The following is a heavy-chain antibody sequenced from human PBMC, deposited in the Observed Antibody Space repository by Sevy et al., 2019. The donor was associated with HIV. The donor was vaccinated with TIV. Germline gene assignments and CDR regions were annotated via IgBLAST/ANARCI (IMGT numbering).Heavy chain of an antibody. Sequence: GGSLRLSCAASGFTFSSYAMSWVRQAPGMGLEWVSAISGSGGSTYYADSVKGRFTISRDNSKNTLYLQMNSLRAEDTAVYYCAKDFKIVVVGLFDYWGQGTLVTVSS. CDR1: GFTFSSYA. CDR2: ISGSGGST. V-gene: IGHV3-23*01. CDR3: AKDFKIVVVGLFDY. D-gene: IGHD3-22*01. J-gene: IGHJ4*02.